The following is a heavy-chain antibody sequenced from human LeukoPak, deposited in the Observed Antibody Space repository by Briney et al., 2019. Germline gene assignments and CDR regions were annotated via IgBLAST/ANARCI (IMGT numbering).Heavy chain of an antibody. CDR2: VFDSGDT. Sequence: KPSETLSLTCTVSGGSISNYWWSWIRQPPGKGLEWIGYVFDSGDTNYNPSLKSRVTISVDTSKKQFSLKLSSVTAADTAVYYCARGYSSSWNYFDYWGQGTLVTVSS. CDR3: ARGYSSSWNYFDY. V-gene: IGHV4-59*01. CDR1: GGSISNYW. D-gene: IGHD6-13*01. J-gene: IGHJ4*02.